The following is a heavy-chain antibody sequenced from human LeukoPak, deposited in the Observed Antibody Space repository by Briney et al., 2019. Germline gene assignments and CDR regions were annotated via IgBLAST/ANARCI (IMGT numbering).Heavy chain of an antibody. CDR2: MNPNSGNT. CDR3: ARGPPSHYYDSSGPSDY. CDR1: GYTFTSYD. Sequence: ASVKVSCEASGYTFTSYDINWVRQATGQGLEWMGWMNPNSGNTGYAQKFQGRVTMTRNTSISTAYMELSSLRSEDTAVYYCARGPPSHYYDSSGPSDYWGQGTLVTVSS. J-gene: IGHJ4*02. D-gene: IGHD3-22*01. V-gene: IGHV1-8*01.